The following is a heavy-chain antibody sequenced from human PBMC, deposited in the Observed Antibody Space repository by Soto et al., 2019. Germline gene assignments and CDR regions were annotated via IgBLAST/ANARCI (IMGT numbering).Heavy chain of an antibody. J-gene: IGHJ6*02. D-gene: IGHD2-15*01. CDR2: IYWDDDQ. Sequence: QITLKESGPTLVKPTQTLTLTCTLSGLLHSTTGVGVGWIRQPPEKALEWVALIYWDDDQRSNPSLKSRLTNTKSTSINHVFITMTTMDHGHTSTYLSVQSRCGAICMQFYMSHAYYGLDACGQGTSV. CDR1: GLLHSTTGVG. CDR3: VQSRCGAICMQFYMSHAYYGLDA. V-gene: IGHV2-5*02.